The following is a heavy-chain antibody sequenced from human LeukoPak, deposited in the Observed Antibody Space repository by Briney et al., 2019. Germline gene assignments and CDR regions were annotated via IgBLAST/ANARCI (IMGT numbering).Heavy chain of an antibody. V-gene: IGHV4-34*01. CDR1: GGSFSGYY. CDR3: ARGVRPDYDFWSGYPYSYYFDY. Sequence: SETLSLTXAVYGGSFSGYYWSWIGQPPGKGLEWIGEINHSGSTNYNPSLKSRVTISVDTSKNQFSLKLSSVTAADTAVYYCARGVRPDYDFWSGYPYSYYFDYWGQGTLVTVSS. D-gene: IGHD3-3*01. J-gene: IGHJ4*02. CDR2: INHSGST.